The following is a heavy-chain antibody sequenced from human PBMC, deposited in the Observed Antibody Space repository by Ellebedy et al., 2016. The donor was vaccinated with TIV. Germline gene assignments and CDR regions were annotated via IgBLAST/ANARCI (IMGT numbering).Heavy chain of an antibody. J-gene: IGHJ4*02. CDR2: IYYSGST. CDR1: GGSISSYD. D-gene: IGHD4-23*01. V-gene: IGHV4-59*01. Sequence: MPSETLSLTCTVSGGSISSYDWSWIRQPPGKGLEWIGYIYYSGSTNYNPSLKSRVTISVDTSKNQFSLKLSSVTAADTAVYYCARAYRDYGGNSYYFDYWGQGTLVTVSS. CDR3: ARAYRDYGGNSYYFDY.